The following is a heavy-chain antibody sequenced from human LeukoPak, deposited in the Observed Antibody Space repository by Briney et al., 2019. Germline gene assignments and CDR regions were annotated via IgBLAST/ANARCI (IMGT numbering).Heavy chain of an antibody. CDR3: ASYGPSHAFDI. V-gene: IGHV3-48*04. Sequence: GGSLRLSCAASGFTFSSYAMSWVRQAPGKGLEWVSYISSSGSTIYYADSVKGRFTISRDNAKNSLYLQMNSLRAEDTAVYYCASYGPSHAFDIWGQGTMVTVSS. CDR2: ISSSGSTI. J-gene: IGHJ3*02. CDR1: GFTFSSYA. D-gene: IGHD3-10*01.